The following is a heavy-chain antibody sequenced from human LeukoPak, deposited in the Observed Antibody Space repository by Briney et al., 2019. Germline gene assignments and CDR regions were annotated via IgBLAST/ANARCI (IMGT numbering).Heavy chain of an antibody. CDR3: ARDLADEYSSSRYYFDY. J-gene: IGHJ4*02. D-gene: IGHD6-13*01. CDR1: GYTFTGYY. CDR2: INPNSGGT. V-gene: IGHV1-2*02. Sequence: ASVKVSCKASGYTFTGYYMHWVRQAPGQGLEWMGWINPNSGGTNYAQKFQGRVTMTRDTSISTAYMELSRLRSDDTAVYYCARDLADEYSSSRYYFDYWGQGTLVTVSS.